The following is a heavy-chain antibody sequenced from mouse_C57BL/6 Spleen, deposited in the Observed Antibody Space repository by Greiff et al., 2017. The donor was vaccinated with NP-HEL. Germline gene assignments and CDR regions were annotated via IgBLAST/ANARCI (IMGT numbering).Heavy chain of an antibody. CDR3: AREDYDVRAMDY. CDR2: IYPGSGST. CDR1: GYTFTSYW. D-gene: IGHD2-4*01. J-gene: IGHJ4*01. V-gene: IGHV1-55*01. Sequence: QVQLQQPGAELVKPGASVKMSCKASGYTFTSYWITWVKQRPGQGLEWIGDIYPGSGSTNYNEKFKSKATLTVDTSCSTAYMQLSSLTSEDSAVYYCAREDYDVRAMDYWGQGTSVTVSS.